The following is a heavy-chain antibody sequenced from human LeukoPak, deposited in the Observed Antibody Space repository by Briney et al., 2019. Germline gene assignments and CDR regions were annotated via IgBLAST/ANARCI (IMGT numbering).Heavy chain of an antibody. J-gene: IGHJ4*02. D-gene: IGHD3-10*01. CDR3: ARGGIMVRENPDY. CDR2: ISSSSNYI. CDR1: GFTFSDYT. Sequence: PGGSLRLSCAASGFTFSDYTMNWVRQAPGKGLEWVSSISSSSNYIYYADSVKGRFTISRDNAKNSLYLQMNSLRAEDTAVYYCARGGIMVRENPDYWGQGTLVTVSS. V-gene: IGHV3-21*01.